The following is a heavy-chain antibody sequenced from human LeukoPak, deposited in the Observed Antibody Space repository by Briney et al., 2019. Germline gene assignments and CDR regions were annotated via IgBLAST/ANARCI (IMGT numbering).Heavy chain of an antibody. J-gene: IGHJ3*02. CDR3: AKKEAPPSAFDI. Sequence: GGSLRLSCAVSGFTFRNYAMSWVRQAPGKGLEWVSGISGSGDTTKYADSVKGRFTTSRDNSKNTVYLQMDSLGAEDTATYYCAKKEAPPSAFDIWGQGTMVTVSS. CDR1: GFTFRNYA. CDR2: ISGSGDTT. V-gene: IGHV3-23*01.